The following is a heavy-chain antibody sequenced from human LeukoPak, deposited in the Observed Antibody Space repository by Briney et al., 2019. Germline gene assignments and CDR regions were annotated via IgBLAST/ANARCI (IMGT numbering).Heavy chain of an antibody. CDR2: IYYSGST. V-gene: IGHV4-59*08. D-gene: IGHD2-21*02. CDR1: GGSISSYY. CDR3: ARLVVVVTAHHYFDY. Sequence: PSETLSLTCTVSGGSISSYYWSWIRQPPGKGLEWIGYIYYSGSTNYNPSLKSRVTISVDTSRNQFSLKLSSVTAADTAVYYCARLVVVVTAHHYFDYWGQGTLVTVSS. J-gene: IGHJ4*02.